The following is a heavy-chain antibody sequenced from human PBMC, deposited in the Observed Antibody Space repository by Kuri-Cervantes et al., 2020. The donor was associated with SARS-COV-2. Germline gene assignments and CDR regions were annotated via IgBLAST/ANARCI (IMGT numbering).Heavy chain of an antibody. CDR2: IYPGDSDT. CDR3: ARPVHCSGVSCYSGHKSYYYYGMDV. V-gene: IGHV5-51*01. Sequence: GGSLRLSCKGSGSSFTSYWIGRVRQMHGKGLEWMGIIYPGDSDTRYSPFFQGQVTISADKSIITAYLQLSSLKASDTAMYYCARPVHCSGVSCYSGHKSYYYYGMDVWCQGTTVTVSS. CDR1: GSSFTSYW. D-gene: IGHD2-15*01. J-gene: IGHJ6*02.